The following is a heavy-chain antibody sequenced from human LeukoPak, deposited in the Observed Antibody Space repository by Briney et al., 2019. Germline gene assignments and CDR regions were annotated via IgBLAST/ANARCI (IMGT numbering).Heavy chain of an antibody. CDR2: IRQDGDQT. CDR1: GFTFSAYW. CDR3: AKDLASTGALDL. J-gene: IGHJ4*02. V-gene: IGHV3-7*01. Sequence: PGGSLRLSCAASGFTFSAYWMHWVRQAPGKGLEWLADIRQDGDQTYYADSVKGRFTISRGNAKNSLYLQLNSLRAEDTAVYYCAKDLASTGALDLWGQGTLVTVSS. D-gene: IGHD1-14*01.